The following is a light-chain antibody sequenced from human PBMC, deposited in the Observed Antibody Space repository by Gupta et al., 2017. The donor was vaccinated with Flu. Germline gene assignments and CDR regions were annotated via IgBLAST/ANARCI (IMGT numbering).Light chain of an antibody. J-gene: IGKJ4*01. CDR3: QQSYSSPPRLT. CDR1: QSISRD. CDR2: GAS. Sequence: RVTITCRASQSISRDLNWYQQKPGKAPKLLIYGASNLQTGVPSRFSGSGSWTDFTLAISSLQPEDFATYYCQQSYSSPPRLTFGGGTKVEIK. V-gene: IGKV1-39*01.